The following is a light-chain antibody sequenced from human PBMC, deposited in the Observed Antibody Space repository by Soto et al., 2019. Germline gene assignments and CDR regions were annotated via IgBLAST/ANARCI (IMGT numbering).Light chain of an antibody. CDR3: QQYTNLWT. V-gene: IGKV3D-20*02. J-gene: IGKJ5*01. CDR1: QSLSSNF. CDR2: DTS. Sequence: EIVMTQSPATLSVSPGERATLSCTASQSLSSNFLAWYKQKPGQAPRLLIYDTSSRATGIPDRFSGSGSGTDFTLSIRRLEPEDFAVYYCQQYTNLWTFGQGTRLEIK.